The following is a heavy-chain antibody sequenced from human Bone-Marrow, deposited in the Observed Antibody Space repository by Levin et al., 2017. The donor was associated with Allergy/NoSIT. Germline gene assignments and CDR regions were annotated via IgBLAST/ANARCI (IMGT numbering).Heavy chain of an antibody. V-gene: IGHV3-23*01. Sequence: GGSLRLSCAASGFTFSSYAMSWVRQAPGKGLEWVSAISGSGGSTYYADSVKGRFTISRDNSKNTLYLQMNSLRAEDTAVYYCAKGVDSSGYRVSYYFDYWGQGTLVTVSS. J-gene: IGHJ4*02. CDR1: GFTFSSYA. CDR3: AKGVDSSGYRVSYYFDY. D-gene: IGHD3-22*01. CDR2: ISGSGGST.